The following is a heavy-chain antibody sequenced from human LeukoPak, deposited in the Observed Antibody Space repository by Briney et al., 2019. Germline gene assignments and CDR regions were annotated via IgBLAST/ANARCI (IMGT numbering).Heavy chain of an antibody. V-gene: IGHV3-30-3*01. D-gene: IGHD6-19*01. CDR2: ISYDGSNK. Sequence: GGSLRLSCAASGFTFSSYAMHWVRQAPGKGLEWVAVISYDGSNKYYADSVKGRFTISRDNSKNTMYLQMNSLRAEDTAVYYCAREYSSGWFISGYWGQGTLVTVSS. CDR1: GFTFSSYA. CDR3: AREYSSGWFISGY. J-gene: IGHJ4*02.